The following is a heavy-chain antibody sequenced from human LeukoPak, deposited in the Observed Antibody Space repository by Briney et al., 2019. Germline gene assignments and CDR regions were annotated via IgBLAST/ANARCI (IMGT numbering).Heavy chain of an antibody. J-gene: IGHJ3*01. CDR1: GYTLTDYW. V-gene: IGHV5-51*01. D-gene: IGHD4-17*01. Sequence: NHGESLKISCKASGYTLTDYWIGWVRQLPGKGLEWMGIIFPGDSQTRYSPSFQGQVTISVDKYINTAYLQWSSLRASDTAMYYCARVRSGDYMGHDDAFDAWGQGTLVTVSS. CDR3: ARVRSGDYMGHDDAFDA. CDR2: IFPGDSQT.